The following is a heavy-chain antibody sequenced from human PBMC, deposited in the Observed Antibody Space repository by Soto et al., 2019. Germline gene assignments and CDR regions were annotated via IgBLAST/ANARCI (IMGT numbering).Heavy chain of an antibody. CDR1: GYTFTSYD. Sequence: QVQLVQSGAEVKKPGASVKVSCKASGYTFTSYDINWVRQATGQGLEWMGWMNPNSGNTGYAQKLQGRVTMTRKTSISTAYMELSSLRSEDTAVYYCARGIGYCSGGSCYLPYYYYMDVWGKGTTVTVSS. D-gene: IGHD2-15*01. CDR3: ARGIGYCSGGSCYLPYYYYMDV. V-gene: IGHV1-8*01. J-gene: IGHJ6*03. CDR2: MNPNSGNT.